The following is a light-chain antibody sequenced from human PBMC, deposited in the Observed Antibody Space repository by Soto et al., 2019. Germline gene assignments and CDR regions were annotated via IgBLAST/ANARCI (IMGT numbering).Light chain of an antibody. CDR1: QSVSTY. CDR3: QQTYMVPYT. J-gene: IGKJ2*01. Sequence: EIQMTPSPSSLSASVGYRVTITCRSSQSVSTYLNWYSQKSGGAPKLLIHGVSKLENGTPSRFRGIGLETDFTLTINTLQPEDFEVYFCQQTYMVPYTFGQGTKVDI. CDR2: GVS. V-gene: IGKV1-39*01.